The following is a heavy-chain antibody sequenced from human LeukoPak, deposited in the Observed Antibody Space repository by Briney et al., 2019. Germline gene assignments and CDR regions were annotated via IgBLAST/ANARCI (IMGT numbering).Heavy chain of an antibody. J-gene: IGHJ6*03. CDR1: GFTFSSYW. CDR2: IKQDGSEK. V-gene: IGHV3-7*01. D-gene: IGHD3-3*01. Sequence: GGSLRLSCAASGFTFSSYWMSWVRQAPGKGLEWVANIKQDGSEKYYVDSVKGRFTISRDNAKNSLYLQMNSLRAEAAAVYYCARDLTYDFWSGYYSGYYYMDVWGKGTAVTVSS. CDR3: ARDLTYDFWSGYYSGYYYMDV.